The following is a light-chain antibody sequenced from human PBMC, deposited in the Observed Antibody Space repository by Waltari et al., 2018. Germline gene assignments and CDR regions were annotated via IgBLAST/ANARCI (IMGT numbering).Light chain of an antibody. V-gene: IGKV3-11*01. Sequence: ELVLTQPPVTLSSSPGDRATLSCRASQSVSSYLAWYQQKPGQAPRLFIYDASNRATGIPARFSGSGSGTDFTLTISSLEPEDFAVYYCQQRSNWPRTFGQGTKVEIK. J-gene: IGKJ1*01. CDR3: QQRSNWPRT. CDR1: QSVSSY. CDR2: DAS.